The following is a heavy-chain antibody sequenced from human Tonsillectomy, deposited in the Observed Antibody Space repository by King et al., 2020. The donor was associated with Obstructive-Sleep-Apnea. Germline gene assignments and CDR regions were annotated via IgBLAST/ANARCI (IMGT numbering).Heavy chain of an antibody. D-gene: IGHD3-10*01. J-gene: IGHJ4*02. CDR1: GGSISSGGYY. Sequence: QLQESGPGLVKPSQTLSLTCTVSGGSISSGGYYWSWIRQHPGKGLEWIGYICYSGSTYYNPSLKSRVTISVDTSKNQFSLKLSSVTAADTAVYYGAGVVGGAYYYGSGSYVGDYFDYWGQGTLVTVSS. CDR3: AGVVGGAYYYGSGSYVGDYFDY. CDR2: ICYSGST. V-gene: IGHV4-31*03.